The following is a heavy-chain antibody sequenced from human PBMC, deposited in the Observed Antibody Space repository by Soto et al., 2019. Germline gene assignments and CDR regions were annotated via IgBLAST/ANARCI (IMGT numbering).Heavy chain of an antibody. D-gene: IGHD1-1*01. CDR2: INGGNGNT. V-gene: IGHV1-3*01. CDR1: GYSFTTYA. Sequence: QVQVVQSGAEVKKPGASVKISCKASGYSFTTYAMHWVRQAPGQRLGWMAWINGGNGNTKYSQKFQDRVTITRDTSANIAYMELSSLRSEDSAVYYCARGKGMEENYYYHGMDVWGQGTTVSVSS. CDR3: ARGKGMEENYYYHGMDV. J-gene: IGHJ6*02.